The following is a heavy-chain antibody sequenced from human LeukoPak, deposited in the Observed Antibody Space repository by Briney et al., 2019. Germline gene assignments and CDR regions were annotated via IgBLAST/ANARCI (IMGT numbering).Heavy chain of an antibody. V-gene: IGHV4-38-2*02. J-gene: IGHJ4*02. CDR1: GYSISSGYY. CDR2: IYYSGNT. CDR3: ARQTGSGLFILP. Sequence: SSETLSLTCTVSGYSISSGYYWGWIRQPPGKGLEWIGSIYYSGNTYYNASLKSQVSISIDTSKNQFSLRLTSVTAADTAVYHCARQTGSGLFILPGGQGTLVTVSS. D-gene: IGHD3/OR15-3a*01.